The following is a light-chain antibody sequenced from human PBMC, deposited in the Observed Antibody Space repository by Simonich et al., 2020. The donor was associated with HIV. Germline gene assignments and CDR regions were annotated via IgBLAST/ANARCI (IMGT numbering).Light chain of an antibody. CDR1: QSVSSN. CDR3: QQRSNWPTFT. Sequence: EIVMTQSPATLSVSPGERATLSCRASQSVSSNLAWYQQKPGQAPRLLIYGASTRATGIPARFSGSGSGTEFTLTISSMQSEDFAVYFCQQRSNWPTFTFGPATKVDIK. J-gene: IGKJ3*01. V-gene: IGKV3-15*01. CDR2: GAS.